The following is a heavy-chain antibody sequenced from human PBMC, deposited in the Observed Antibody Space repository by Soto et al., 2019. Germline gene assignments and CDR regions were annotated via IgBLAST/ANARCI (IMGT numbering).Heavy chain of an antibody. J-gene: IGHJ4*02. CDR1: GYTLARYG. CDR2: ISAYNGNT. D-gene: IGHD2-2*01. CDR3: ARDRIVVVTAAMRGLGY. V-gene: IGHV1-18*01. Sequence: GASGKVSLKASGYTLARYGIVWGRQAPGRRLEWMGWISAYNGNTNYAQKLQGRVTMTTDTSTSTAYMELRSLRSDDTAVYYCARDRIVVVTAAMRGLGYWGQGTLVTVSS.